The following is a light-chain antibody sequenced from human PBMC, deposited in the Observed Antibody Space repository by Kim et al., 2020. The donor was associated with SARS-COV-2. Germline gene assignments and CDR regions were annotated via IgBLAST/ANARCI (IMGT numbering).Light chain of an antibody. Sequence: AIRMTQSPSTFSASTGDRVTITCRASQGISSYLAWYQQKPGKAPKLLIYAASTLQSGVPSRFSGSGSGTEFTLTISCLQSDDFATYSCQQYNSYPPTFGGGTKVDIK. CDR3: QQYNSYPPT. CDR1: QGISSY. J-gene: IGKJ4*01. CDR2: AAS. V-gene: IGKV1-8*01.